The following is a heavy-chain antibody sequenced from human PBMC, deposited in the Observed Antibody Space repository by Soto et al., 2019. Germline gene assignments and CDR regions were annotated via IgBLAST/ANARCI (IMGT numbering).Heavy chain of an antibody. J-gene: IGHJ4*02. V-gene: IGHV3-48*03. CDR3: ARDLGRLRANDY. Sequence: EVQLVESGGGLVQPGGSLRLSCAASGFTFSSYEMNWVRQAPGKGLEWVSYISSSGSTIYYADSVKGRFTISRDNAKNSLYLQMNGLRAEDTAVYYCARDLGRLRANDYWGQGTLVTVSS. CDR1: GFTFSSYE. D-gene: IGHD1-26*01. CDR2: ISSSGSTI.